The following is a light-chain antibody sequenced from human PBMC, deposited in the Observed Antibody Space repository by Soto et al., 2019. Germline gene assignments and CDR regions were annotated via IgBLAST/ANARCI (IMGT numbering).Light chain of an antibody. V-gene: IGKV1-39*01. CDR1: QSISSY. CDR2: AAS. CDR3: QQSYSTPTIN. Sequence: DIQMTQSPSSLSASVGDRVTITCRASQSISSYLNWYQQKPGKAPKLLIYAASNLQSGVPSRFSSSGAGTDFTLTISSLQPEDFATYYCQQSYSTPTINFGQGTRLEIK. J-gene: IGKJ5*01.